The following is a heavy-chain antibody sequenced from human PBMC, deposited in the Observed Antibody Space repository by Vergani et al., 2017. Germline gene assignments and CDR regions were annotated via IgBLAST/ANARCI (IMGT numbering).Heavy chain of an antibody. J-gene: IGHJ5*02. CDR2: IIPIFGTA. Sequence: QVQLVQSGAEVKKPGSSVKVSCKASGGTFSSYAISWVRQAPGQGLAWMGGIIPIFGTANYAQKFQGRVTITADESTSTAYMELSSLRSEDTAVYYCASAPYYYDSSGYPWFDPWGQGTLVTVSS. CDR1: GGTFSSYA. CDR3: ASAPYYYDSSGYPWFDP. D-gene: IGHD3-22*01. V-gene: IGHV1-69*01.